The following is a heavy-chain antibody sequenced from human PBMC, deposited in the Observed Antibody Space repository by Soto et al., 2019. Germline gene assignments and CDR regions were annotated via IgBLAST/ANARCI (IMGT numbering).Heavy chain of an antibody. CDR2: INPSGGST. CDR3: ARAAHEGYYFAY. CDR1: GYTFTSYY. Sequence: DSVKVSCKASGYTFTSYYMHWVRQAPGQGLEWMGIINPSGGSTSYAQKFQGRVTMTRDTSTGTVYMELSSLRSEDTAVYYCARAAHEGYYFAYWGQGTLVTGSS. V-gene: IGHV1-46*03. J-gene: IGHJ4*02.